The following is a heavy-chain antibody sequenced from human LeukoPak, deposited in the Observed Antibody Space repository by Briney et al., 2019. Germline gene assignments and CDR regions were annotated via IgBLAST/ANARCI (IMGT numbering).Heavy chain of an antibody. D-gene: IGHD3-10*01. Sequence: ASVKVSCKASGYTFAGYYMHWVRQAPGQGLEWMGWISPNSGGTNYAQKFQGRVTMTRDTSISTAYMELSRLRSDDTAVYYCARDLMVGGADGDFWGQGNLV. J-gene: IGHJ4*01. CDR3: ARDLMVGGADGDF. V-gene: IGHV1-2*02. CDR1: GYTFAGYY. CDR2: ISPNSGGT.